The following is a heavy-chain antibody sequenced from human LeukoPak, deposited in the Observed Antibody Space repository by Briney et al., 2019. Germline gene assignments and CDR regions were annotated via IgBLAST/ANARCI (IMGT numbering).Heavy chain of an antibody. CDR2: IYTSGST. Sequence: SETLSLTCTVSGGSISSYYWSWIRQPAGKGLEWIGRIYTSGSTNYNPSLKSRVTMSVDTSKNQFSLKLSSVTAADTAVYYCARVGSGTIFNWFDPWGQGTLVTVSS. V-gene: IGHV4-4*07. D-gene: IGHD3-3*01. CDR1: GGSISSYY. CDR3: ARVGSGTIFNWFDP. J-gene: IGHJ5*02.